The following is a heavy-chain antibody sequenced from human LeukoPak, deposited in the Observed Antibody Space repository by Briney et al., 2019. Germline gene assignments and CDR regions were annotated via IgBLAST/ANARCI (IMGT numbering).Heavy chain of an antibody. V-gene: IGHV3-49*03. CDR1: GFTFGDYA. Sequence: GGSLRLSCTASGFTFGDYAMSWFRQAPGKGLEWVGFIRSKAYGGTTDYAAPVKGRFTISRDDSKNTLYLQMNSLKTEDTAVYYCTTGGRGYDFWRSGYCFDYWGQGTLVTVSS. CDR3: TTGGRGYDFWRSGYCFDY. D-gene: IGHD3-3*01. CDR2: IRSKAYGGTT. J-gene: IGHJ4*02.